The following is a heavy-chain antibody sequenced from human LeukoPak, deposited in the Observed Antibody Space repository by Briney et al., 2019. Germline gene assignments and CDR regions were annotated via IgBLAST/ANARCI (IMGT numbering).Heavy chain of an antibody. J-gene: IGHJ6*02. Sequence: GGSLRLSCAASGFSFSSYSMNWVRQAPGKGLEWVSSISSSSSYIYYADSVKGRFTISRDNAKNTLYLQMNSLRAEDTAVYYCASLGGSGWSVGGYYYGMDVWGQGTTVTVSS. D-gene: IGHD6-19*01. CDR3: ASLGGSGWSVGGYYYGMDV. V-gene: IGHV3-21*01. CDR1: GFSFSSYS. CDR2: ISSSSSYI.